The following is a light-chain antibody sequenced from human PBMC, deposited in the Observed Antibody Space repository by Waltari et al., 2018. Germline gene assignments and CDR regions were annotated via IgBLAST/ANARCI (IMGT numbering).Light chain of an antibody. J-gene: IGLJ2*01. CDR2: DVS. Sequence: SALTQPASVSGSPGHSITISCTGTGRAVGCYDPVSWYQQHSGEAPKLLIIDVSNRPSGVSTRFSGSKSANTASLTIAGLQGGDEAFYYCSSYTSTTSVVFGGGTKLTVL. CDR1: GRAVGCYDP. V-gene: IGLV2-14*03. CDR3: SSYTSTTSVV.